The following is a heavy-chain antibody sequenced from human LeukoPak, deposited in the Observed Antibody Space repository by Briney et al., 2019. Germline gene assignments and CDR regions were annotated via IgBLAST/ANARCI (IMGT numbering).Heavy chain of an antibody. CDR1: GFTFSSYA. CDR2: ISGSGGST. V-gene: IGHV3-23*01. CDR3: AKDHREGLPVGTFFDY. J-gene: IGHJ4*02. D-gene: IGHD4-11*01. Sequence: GGSLRLSCAASGFTFSSYAMSWVRQAPGKGLEWVSAISGSGGSTYYADSVKGRFTISRDNSKNTLYLQMNSLRAEDTAVYYCAKDHREGLPVGTFFDYWGQGTLVTVSS.